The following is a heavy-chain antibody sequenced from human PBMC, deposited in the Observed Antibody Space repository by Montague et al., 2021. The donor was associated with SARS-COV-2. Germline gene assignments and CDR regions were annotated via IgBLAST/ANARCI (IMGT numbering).Heavy chain of an antibody. CDR2: INHSGST. CDR1: GGSFSGYY. J-gene: IGHJ6*02. CDR3: ARGSGCCGGSCYSEWYPYYYYGMGV. D-gene: IGHD2-15*01. Sequence: SETRSLTCAVYGGSFSGYYWSWIRQSPGKGLEWIGEINHSGSTNYNPSLKSRVTISVDTSKNQFSLKLSSVTAADTAVYYCARGSGCCGGSCYSEWYPYYYYGMGVWGQGTTVTVSS. V-gene: IGHV4-34*01.